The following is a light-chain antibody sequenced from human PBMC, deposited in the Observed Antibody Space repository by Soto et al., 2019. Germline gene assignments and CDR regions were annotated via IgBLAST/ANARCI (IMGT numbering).Light chain of an antibody. V-gene: IGLV2-14*01. CDR3: SSYTSSSRYV. CDR2: EVS. Sequence: QSVLTQPASVSGSPGQSITISCTGTSSDVGGYNYVSWYQQHRGKAPKLMIYEVSNRPSGVSNRFSGSKSGNTASLTISGLQAEDEADYYCSSYTSSSRYVFGTGTKVTVL. J-gene: IGLJ1*01. CDR1: SSDVGGYNY.